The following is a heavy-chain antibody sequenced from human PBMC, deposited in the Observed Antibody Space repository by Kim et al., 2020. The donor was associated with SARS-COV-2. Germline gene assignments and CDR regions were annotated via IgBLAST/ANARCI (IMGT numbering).Heavy chain of an antibody. Sequence: GESLKISCKGSGFSFSNYWIGWVRQMPGKGFEWMGIIYAGDSDTRYSLSFRGQVTISADKSITTAYLQWSSLKASDTAVYYCARRVHASGPEGEFDIWGQGTLVTVSS. V-gene: IGHV5-51*01. CDR3: ARRVHASGPEGEFDI. CDR2: IYAGDSDT. CDR1: GFSFSNYW. D-gene: IGHD3-10*01. J-gene: IGHJ3*02.